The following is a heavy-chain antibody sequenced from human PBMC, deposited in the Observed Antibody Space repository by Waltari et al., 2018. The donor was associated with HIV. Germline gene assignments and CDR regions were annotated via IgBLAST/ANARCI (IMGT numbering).Heavy chain of an antibody. D-gene: IGHD3-9*01. CDR1: GFALGGFD. CDR3: AKDLSYGTDWPYFDK. Sequence: QVQLAESGGGVVQPGRSLKLSCAASGFALGGFDMHWVRQAPGKGLEWVALIALDGKKEYYGDSVKGRFTSSRDNSGSRLFLQMNNLRPEDTGVYFCAKDLSYGTDWPYFDKRGQGTLVTVSS. CDR2: IALDGKKE. J-gene: IGHJ4*02. V-gene: IGHV3-30*18.